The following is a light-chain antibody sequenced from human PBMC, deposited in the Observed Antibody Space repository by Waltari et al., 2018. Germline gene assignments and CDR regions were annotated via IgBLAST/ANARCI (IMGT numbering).Light chain of an antibody. V-gene: IGKV3-20*01. J-gene: IGKJ1*01. CDR2: HAS. CDR1: QSIGIY. CDR3: QNYERLPAM. Sequence: EIVLTQSPGTLSLSPGERATLSCRASQSIGIYLDWYQQRPGQAPRLLIKHASNMATGIPDRFSGSGSGTDFSLTISRLEPEDFAVYYCQNYERLPAMFGQGTRVEIK.